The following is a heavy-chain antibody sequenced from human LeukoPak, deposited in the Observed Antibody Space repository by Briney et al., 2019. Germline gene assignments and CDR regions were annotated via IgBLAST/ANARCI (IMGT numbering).Heavy chain of an antibody. CDR1: GFTFSNFG. J-gene: IGHJ5*02. Sequence: GGSLRLSCAASGFTFSNFGMHWVRQAPGKGLEWVAFIRYDGSNKYYADSVKGRFTISRDNAKNSLYLQMNSLRAEDTAVYYCARVRAYYDILTGYLTTNWFDPWGQGTLVTVSS. CDR3: ARVRAYYDILTGYLTTNWFDP. CDR2: IRYDGSNK. V-gene: IGHV3-30*02. D-gene: IGHD3-9*01.